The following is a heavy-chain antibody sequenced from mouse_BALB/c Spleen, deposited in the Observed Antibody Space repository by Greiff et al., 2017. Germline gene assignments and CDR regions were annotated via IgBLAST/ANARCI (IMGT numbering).Heavy chain of an antibody. CDR2: IDPANGNT. Sequence: VQLQQSGAELVKPGASVKLSCTASGFNIKDTYMHWVKQRPEQGLEWIGRIDPANGNTKYDPKFQGKATITADTSSNTAYLQLSSLTSEDTAVYYCALYRYDRGWFAYWGQGTLVTVSA. D-gene: IGHD2-14*01. CDR3: ALYRYDRGWFAY. V-gene: IGHV14-3*02. CDR1: GFNIKDTY. J-gene: IGHJ3*01.